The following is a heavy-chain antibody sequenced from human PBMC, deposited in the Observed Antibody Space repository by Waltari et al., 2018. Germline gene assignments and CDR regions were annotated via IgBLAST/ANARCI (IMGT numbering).Heavy chain of an antibody. D-gene: IGHD6-13*01. CDR2: INPIFGTA. CDR3: ARSIYSSSWYDY. J-gene: IGHJ4*02. CDR1: GGTFSSYA. Sequence: QVQLVQSGAEVKKPGSSVKVSCKASGGTFSSYAISWVRQAPGTGLEWTGGINPIFGTANYAQKFKGRVTITADETTSTAYMELSSLRAEDTAVYYCARSIYSSSWYDYWGQGTLVTVSS. V-gene: IGHV1-69*01.